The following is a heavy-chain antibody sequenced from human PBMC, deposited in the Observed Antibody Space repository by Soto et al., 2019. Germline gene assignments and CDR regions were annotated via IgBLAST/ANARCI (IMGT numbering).Heavy chain of an antibody. CDR3: ATSDRYYYGMDV. J-gene: IGHJ6*02. CDR1: GNTFTSYG. CDR2: ISAYNGNT. V-gene: IGHV1-18*01. Sequence: QVQLVQVGAEVKKPGASVKVSCKASGNTFTSYGFSWVRQAPGQGLEWMGWISAYNGNTNYAQKFQGRVTMTTDTSTNTAYMAVRSLRSGDTAVYYCATSDRYYYGMDVWGQGTTVTVSS.